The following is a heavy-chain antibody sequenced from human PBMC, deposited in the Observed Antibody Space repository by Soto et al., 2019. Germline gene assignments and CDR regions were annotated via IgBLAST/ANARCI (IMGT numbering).Heavy chain of an antibody. CDR3: TLRRGFGELRN. CDR2: IKSKDDGGTT. Sequence: EVQLVESGGGLVKPGGSLRLSCATSGFTFSNAWMSWVRQAPGKGLEWVGRIKSKDDGGTTDYAAPVKGRFTMSTDDSKNTLYLQMNSLKIEDTAVYYCTLRRGFGELRNWGQGTLVTVSS. J-gene: IGHJ1*01. D-gene: IGHD3-10*01. CDR1: GFTFSNAW. V-gene: IGHV3-15*01.